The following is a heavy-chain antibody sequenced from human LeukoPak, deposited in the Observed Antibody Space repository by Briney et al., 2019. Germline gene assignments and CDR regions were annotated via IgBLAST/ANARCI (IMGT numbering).Heavy chain of an antibody. V-gene: IGHV3-9*01. Sequence: GGSLRLSCAASGFTFDDYAMHWVRQAPGKGLDWVSGISWNSGSIGYADSVKGRFTISRDNAKNSLYLQMNSLRAEDTALYYCAKDIRYYDSSGYSPEWYYYYGMDVWGQGTTVTVSS. CDR3: AKDIRYYDSSGYSPEWYYYYGMDV. J-gene: IGHJ6*02. CDR2: ISWNSGSI. D-gene: IGHD3-22*01. CDR1: GFTFDDYA.